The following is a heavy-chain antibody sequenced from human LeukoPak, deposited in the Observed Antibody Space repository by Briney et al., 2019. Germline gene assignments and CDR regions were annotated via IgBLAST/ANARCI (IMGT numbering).Heavy chain of an antibody. D-gene: IGHD3-16*01. J-gene: IGHJ4*02. Sequence: TGGSLRLSCAASGFSFSSYSMNWVRQAPGRGLEWVSSISFGSTYISYADSVKGRFTISRDDAKKSLYLQMNGLRAEDTAFYYCASGIFYASAQTWSPVWGQGTLVTVSS. CDR3: ASGIFYASAQTWSPV. V-gene: IGHV3-21*01. CDR2: ISFGSTYI. CDR1: GFSFSSYS.